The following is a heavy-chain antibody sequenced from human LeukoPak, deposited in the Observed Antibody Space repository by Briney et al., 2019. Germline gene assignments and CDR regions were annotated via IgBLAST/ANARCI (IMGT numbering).Heavy chain of an antibody. Sequence: PGGSLRLSCAASGFTLSSYAMSWVRQAPGKGLEWVSAISGSGGSTYYADSVKGRFTISRDNSKNTLYLQMNSLRAEDTAVYYCAKAFRWAAAGTPFDYWGQGTLVTVSS. V-gene: IGHV3-23*01. D-gene: IGHD6-13*01. CDR1: GFTLSSYA. CDR2: ISGSGGST. CDR3: AKAFRWAAAGTPFDY. J-gene: IGHJ4*02.